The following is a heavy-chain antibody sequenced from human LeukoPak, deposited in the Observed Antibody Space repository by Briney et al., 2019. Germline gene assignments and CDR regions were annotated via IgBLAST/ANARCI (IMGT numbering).Heavy chain of an antibody. CDR1: GFTFSSHA. CDR3: AKGPIAAATYYYYYCMDV. Sequence: GGSLRLSCAASGFTFSSHAMTWVRQAPGKGLEWVSAISGSGSSTYYADSVKGRFTISRDNSKNTLFLQVNSLRAEDTAVYYCAKGPIAAATYYYYYCMDVWGKGTTVTVSS. CDR2: ISGSGSST. D-gene: IGHD6-13*01. J-gene: IGHJ6*03. V-gene: IGHV3-23*01.